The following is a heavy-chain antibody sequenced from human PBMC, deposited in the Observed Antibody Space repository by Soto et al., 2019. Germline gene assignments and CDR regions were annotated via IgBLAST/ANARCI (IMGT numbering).Heavy chain of an antibody. Sequence: LVESGGGLVYPGGSLRLSCVASGFSFSDYSMNWVRQAPGKGLQWVSYISSSSDNTYYADSVKGRFTVSRDNAKNALILQMNSLRDDDTATDYCARLPKGSLVTAWGQGTRVTVSS. J-gene: IGHJ4*02. CDR2: ISSSSDNT. V-gene: IGHV3-48*02. D-gene: IGHD2-21*02. CDR1: GFSFSDYS. CDR3: ARLPKGSLVTA.